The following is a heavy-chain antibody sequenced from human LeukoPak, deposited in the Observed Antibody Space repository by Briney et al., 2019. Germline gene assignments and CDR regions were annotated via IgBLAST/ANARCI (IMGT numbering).Heavy chain of an antibody. CDR2: INPDSGAT. V-gene: IGHV1-2*02. CDR3: ARSRYNWNANWFDP. J-gene: IGHJ5*02. Sequence: ASVKVSCKASGYTFTGYSLHWVRQAPGQGLEWMAWINPDSGATKYAQKFQDRVTMTRDTSINTAYMELTRLTSDDTAVYYCARSRYNWNANWFDPWGQGSLVSASS. CDR1: GYTFTGYS. D-gene: IGHD1-1*01.